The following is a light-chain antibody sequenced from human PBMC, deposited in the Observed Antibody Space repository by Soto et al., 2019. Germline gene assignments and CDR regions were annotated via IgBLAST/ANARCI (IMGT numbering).Light chain of an antibody. Sequence: ETVLTQSPATLSLSPGESATLSCRASQSVSTYLAWYQQKPGQAPRLLIHDASNRVTGIPARFRGSGSGTDFTLTISSLEPDDFAVYYCQQRSNWQITFGQGTRLEIK. CDR2: DAS. J-gene: IGKJ5*01. CDR3: QQRSNWQIT. CDR1: QSVSTY. V-gene: IGKV3-11*01.